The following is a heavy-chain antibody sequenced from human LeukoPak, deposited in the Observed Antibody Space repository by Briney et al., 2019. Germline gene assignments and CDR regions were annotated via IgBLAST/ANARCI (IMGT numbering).Heavy chain of an antibody. CDR2: INLNSGGA. Sequence: ASVKVSCKASGYSFTGYYIQWVRQAPGQGLEWMGWINLNSGGANYAQKVQGRVTMTTDTSTTTAYMELRSLRSDDTAVYYCARDLYSRRMNYYGSGSFFAYWGQGTLVTVSS. V-gene: IGHV1-2*02. CDR3: ARDLYSRRMNYYGSGSFFAY. CDR1: GYSFTGYY. J-gene: IGHJ4*02. D-gene: IGHD3-10*01.